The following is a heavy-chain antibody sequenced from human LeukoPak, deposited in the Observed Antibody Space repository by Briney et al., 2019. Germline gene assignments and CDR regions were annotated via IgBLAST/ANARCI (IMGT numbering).Heavy chain of an antibody. CDR2: IDPNSGGT. CDR1: GYTFTGYY. V-gene: IGHV1-2*02. J-gene: IGHJ4*02. CDR3: ASYDSSGYSHFDY. D-gene: IGHD3-22*01. Sequence: ASVKVSCKASGYTFTGYYMHWVRQAPGQGLEWMGWIDPNSGGTNYAQKFQGRVTMTRDTSISTAYMELSRLRSDDTAVYYCASYDSSGYSHFDYWGQGTLVTVSS.